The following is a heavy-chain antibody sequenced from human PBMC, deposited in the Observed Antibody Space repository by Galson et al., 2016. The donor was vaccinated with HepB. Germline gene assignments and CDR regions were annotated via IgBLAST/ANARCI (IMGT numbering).Heavy chain of an antibody. CDR3: AKVKTGGDYDFWSLDY. Sequence: SLRLSCAASGFTFSSYAMSWVRQAPGKGLEWVSAISGSGGSTYYADSVKSRFTISRDNSKNTLYLQMNSLRAEDTAVYYCAKVKTGGDYDFWSLDYWGQGTLVTVSS. CDR1: GFTFSSYA. V-gene: IGHV3-23*01. D-gene: IGHD3-3*01. J-gene: IGHJ4*02. CDR2: ISGSGGST.